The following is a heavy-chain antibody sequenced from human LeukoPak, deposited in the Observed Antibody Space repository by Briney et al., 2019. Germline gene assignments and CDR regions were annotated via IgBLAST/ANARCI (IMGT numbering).Heavy chain of an antibody. CDR3: ARESYGSGSYGWFDP. CDR1: GGSVSSHY. CDR2: VYHSETT. J-gene: IGHJ5*02. V-gene: IGHV4-59*02. D-gene: IGHD3-10*01. Sequence: SETLSLTCTVSGGSVSSHYWSWIRQPPGKGLEWTGYVYHSETTSYNPSLKSRVIISLDTSKSQFSLRLTSLTAADTAVYYCARESYGSGSYGWFDPWGQGALVTVST.